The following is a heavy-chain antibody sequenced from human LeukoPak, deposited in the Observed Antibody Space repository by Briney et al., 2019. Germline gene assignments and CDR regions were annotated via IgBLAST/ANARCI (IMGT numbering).Heavy chain of an antibody. Sequence: PSETLSLTCTVSGGSISSYYWSWIRQPPGKGLEWIGYIYYSGSTYYNPSLKSRVTISVDTSKNQFSLKLSSVTAADTAVYYCARELDLVRYFDYWGQGTLVTVSS. J-gene: IGHJ4*02. CDR1: GGSISSYY. CDR3: ARELDLVRYFDY. V-gene: IGHV4-59*12. D-gene: IGHD6-6*01. CDR2: IYYSGST.